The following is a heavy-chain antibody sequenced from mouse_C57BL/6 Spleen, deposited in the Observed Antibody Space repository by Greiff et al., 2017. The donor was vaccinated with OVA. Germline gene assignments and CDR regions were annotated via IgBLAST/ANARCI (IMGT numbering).Heavy chain of an antibody. D-gene: IGHD1-1*01. CDR3: AGITTVVRYAMDY. J-gene: IGHJ4*01. CDR2: ISSGSSTI. Sequence: EVKLMESGGGLVKPGGSLKLSCAASGFTFSDYGMHWVRQAPEKGLEWVAYISSGSSTIYYADTVKGRFTISRDNAKNTLFLQMTSLRSEDTAMYYCAGITTVVRYAMDYWGQGTSVTVSS. V-gene: IGHV5-17*01. CDR1: GFTFSDYG.